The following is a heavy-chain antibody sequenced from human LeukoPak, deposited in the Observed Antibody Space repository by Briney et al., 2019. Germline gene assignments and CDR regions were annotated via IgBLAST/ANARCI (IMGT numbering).Heavy chain of an antibody. J-gene: IGHJ4*02. CDR1: GFTLSGYW. V-gene: IGHV3-7*01. CDR3: ARYRHLGY. Sequence: GGSLRLSCADSGFTLSGYWMNWVRQAPGKGLEWVANINQNGGEKYYVDSVKGRFTISRDNDKNSLYLQMNSLRAEDTAVYYCARYRHLGYWGQGTLVTVSS. CDR2: INQNGGEK.